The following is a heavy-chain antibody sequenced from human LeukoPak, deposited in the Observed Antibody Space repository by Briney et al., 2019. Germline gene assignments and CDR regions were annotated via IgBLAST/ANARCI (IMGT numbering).Heavy chain of an antibody. Sequence: GGSLRLSCVGSGFTFSRYWLNWVRQAPGKGLEWVSSIGGSSTSIYYADSVKGRFTISRDNAKNSLYLQMNRLRAEDTAVYFCAREAEEAFDYWGQGTLVTVSS. J-gene: IGHJ4*02. CDR1: GFTFSRYW. CDR2: IGGSSTSI. CDR3: AREAEEAFDY. V-gene: IGHV3-21*01.